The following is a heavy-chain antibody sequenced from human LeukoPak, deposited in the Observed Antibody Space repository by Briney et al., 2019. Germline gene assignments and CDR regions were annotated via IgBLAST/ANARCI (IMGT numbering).Heavy chain of an antibody. CDR1: GYTFTGYY. J-gene: IGHJ4*02. D-gene: IGHD1-26*01. CDR3: AXEXSGSSYYFDY. V-gene: IGHV1-2*02. CDR2: INPNSGGT. Sequence: VKXSXXAXGYTFTGYYMHWVRQAPGQGGEWMGWINPNSGGTNYAQKFQGRVTMTRDTSISTAYMELRRRRSEDRAVYYCAXEXSGSSYYFDYWGQGTLVTVSS.